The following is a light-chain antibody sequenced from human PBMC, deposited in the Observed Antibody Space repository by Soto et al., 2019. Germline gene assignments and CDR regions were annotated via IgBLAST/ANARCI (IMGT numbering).Light chain of an antibody. CDR1: KLGDIF. Sequence: SYELTQPPSVSVSPGQTANITCSGDKLGDIFVCWYQQKPGQSPVLVIYKDSERPSGIPERCSGYKSGNTATLTISGTQAMDEADYYCQAWDSFTVVFGGGTKLTVL. CDR3: QAWDSFTVV. CDR2: KDS. V-gene: IGLV3-1*01. J-gene: IGLJ2*01.